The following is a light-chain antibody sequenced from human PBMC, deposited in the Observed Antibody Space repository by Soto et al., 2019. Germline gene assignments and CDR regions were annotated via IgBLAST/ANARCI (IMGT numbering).Light chain of an antibody. J-gene: IGKJ4*01. V-gene: IGKV3-11*01. Sequence: EIVVTQSPATLSLSPGERATLSCRASQSVSSYLAWYQQKPGQAPRLLIYDASNRATDIPARFSGSGSGTDFTLTISSLEPEDFAVYYCQQRSNWQGATFGGGTKVDIK. CDR1: QSVSSY. CDR2: DAS. CDR3: QQRSNWQGAT.